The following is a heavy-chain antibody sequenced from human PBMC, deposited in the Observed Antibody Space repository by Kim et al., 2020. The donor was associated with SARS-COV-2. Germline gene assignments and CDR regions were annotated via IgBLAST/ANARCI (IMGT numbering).Heavy chain of an antibody. D-gene: IGHD3-10*01. CDR2: ISGSCGST. CDR3: AKAITMVRGDYYYYYGMDV. CDR1: GFTFSSYA. Sequence: GGSLRLSCAASGFTFSSYAMSWVRQAPGKGLEWVSAISGSCGSTYYADSVKGRFTISRDNSKNTLYLQMNSLRAEDTAVYYCAKAITMVRGDYYYYYGMDVWGQGTTVTVSS. V-gene: IGHV3-23*01. J-gene: IGHJ6*02.